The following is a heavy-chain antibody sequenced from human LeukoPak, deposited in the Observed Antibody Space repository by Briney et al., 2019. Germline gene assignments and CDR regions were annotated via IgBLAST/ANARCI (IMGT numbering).Heavy chain of an antibody. D-gene: IGHD2-15*01. CDR2: IYYSGST. CDR3: AREWSCSGGSCYQVPYYYYMDV. V-gene: IGHV4-59*01. J-gene: IGHJ6*03. CDR1: GGSISSYY. Sequence: SETLSLTCTVSGGSISSYYWSWIRQPPGKGLEWIGYIYYSGSTNYNPSLKSRVTISVDTSKNQFSLKLSSVTAADTAVYYCAREWSCSGGSCYQVPYYYYMDVWGKGTTVTVSS.